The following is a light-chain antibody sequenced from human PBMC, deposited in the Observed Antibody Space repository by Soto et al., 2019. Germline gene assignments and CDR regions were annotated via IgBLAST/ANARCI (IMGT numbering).Light chain of an antibody. V-gene: IGKV1-39*01. CDR2: AAS. CDR1: QSISTY. Sequence: DIQMTQSPSSLSASVGDRVTITCRAGQSISTYLNWYQQKPGKAPNLLIYAASNLQSGVPSRFSGSGSGTHFTLTIDSLQPGDSATYFCQQSYSTPPEYTLGQGTKLEIK. J-gene: IGKJ2*01. CDR3: QQSYSTPPEYT.